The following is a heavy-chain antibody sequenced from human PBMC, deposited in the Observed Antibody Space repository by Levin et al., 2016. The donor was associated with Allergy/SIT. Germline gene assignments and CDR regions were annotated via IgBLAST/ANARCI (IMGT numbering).Heavy chain of an antibody. D-gene: IGHD3-9*01. J-gene: IGHJ4*02. CDR1: GFRVSDYY. CDR3: ARDTEWRYYDLLKGDYPPGNFDY. CDR2: ISISGDSI. Sequence: GESLKISCAASGFRVSDYYMSWIRQAPGKGLEWVSYISISGDSIYYVDSVKGRFTISRDNAENSLYLQMNSLRAEDTAVYYCARDTEWRYYDLLKGDYPPGNFDYWGQGILVAVSS. V-gene: IGHV3-11*01.